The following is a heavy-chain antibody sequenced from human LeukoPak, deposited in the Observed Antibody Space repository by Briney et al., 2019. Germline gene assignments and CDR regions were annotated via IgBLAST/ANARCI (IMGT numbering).Heavy chain of an antibody. CDR3: ARDSASTGYMNAFDI. J-gene: IGHJ3*02. CDR2: IYYSGST. CDR1: GGSVTSSGYY. V-gene: IGHV4-61*08. Sequence: SETLSLTCTVSGGSVTSSGYYWSWVRQPPGKGLEYIGYIYYSGSTNYNPSLKSRVTISVDTSKNQFSLKLRSATAADTAVYYCARDSASTGYMNAFDIWGQGTMVTVSS. D-gene: IGHD3-22*01.